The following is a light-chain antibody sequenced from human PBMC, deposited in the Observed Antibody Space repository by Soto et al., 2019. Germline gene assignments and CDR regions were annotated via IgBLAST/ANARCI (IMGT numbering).Light chain of an antibody. CDR1: SSDVGGYDY. J-gene: IGLJ2*01. Sequence: QSVLTQPASVSGSLGQSITISCSGTSSDVGGYDYVSWYQQYPGKAPKLIIYEVANRPSGLSYRFSGSKSGNTASLTISGLQAEDEADYYCSSYTSSATLIFG. CDR3: SSYTSSATLI. CDR2: EVA. V-gene: IGLV2-14*01.